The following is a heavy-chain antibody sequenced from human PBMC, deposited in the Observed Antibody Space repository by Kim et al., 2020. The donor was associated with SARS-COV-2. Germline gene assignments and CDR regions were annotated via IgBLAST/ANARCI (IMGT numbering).Heavy chain of an antibody. CDR3: TIDPRHLDY. J-gene: IGHJ4*02. V-gene: IGHV3-11*01. D-gene: IGHD3-3*02. CDR1: GFNLRDYY. CDR2: IGRSGTDI. Sequence: GGSLRLSCTASGFNLRDYYMTWIRQAPGKGLELISYIGRSGTDISYAESVKGRFTISWATAKNSLFLQMNSLRVDYTAVYYCTIDPRHLDYWGPGTLVTVSS.